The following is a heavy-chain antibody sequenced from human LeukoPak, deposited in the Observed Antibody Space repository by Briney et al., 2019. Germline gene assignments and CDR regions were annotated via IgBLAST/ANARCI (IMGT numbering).Heavy chain of an antibody. CDR3: AATTEEIYSYGKTFTFDC. Sequence: SETLSLTCNVSGDSMRSHFWSWIRQLPGKGLEWIGEVYSDTGSTNYNPSLESRVTISADTSKNHFSLTLSSVTAADTAVYYCAATTEEIYSYGKTFTFDCWGQGTLVTVSS. CDR1: GDSMRSHF. D-gene: IGHD5-18*01. CDR2: VYSDTGST. V-gene: IGHV4-59*11. J-gene: IGHJ4*02.